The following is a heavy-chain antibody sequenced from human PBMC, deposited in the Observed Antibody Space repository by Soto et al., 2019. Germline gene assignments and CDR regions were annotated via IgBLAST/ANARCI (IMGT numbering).Heavy chain of an antibody. CDR1: GDSVSSNSAA. CDR2: TYYRSKWYN. V-gene: IGHV6-1*01. D-gene: IGHD6-19*01. CDR3: ARDSVLEIAVQYYYYGMDV. Sequence: SPTLSLTCAISGDSVSSNSAAWNWIRQSPSRGLEWLGRTYYRSKWYNDYAVSVKSRITINPDTSKNQFSLQLNSVTPEDTAVYYCARDSVLEIAVQYYYYGMDVWGQGTTVTVSS. J-gene: IGHJ6*02.